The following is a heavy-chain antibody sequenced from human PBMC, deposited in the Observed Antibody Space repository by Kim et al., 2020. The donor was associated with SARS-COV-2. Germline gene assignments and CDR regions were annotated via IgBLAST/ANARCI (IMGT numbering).Heavy chain of an antibody. CDR2: ISYDGSNK. J-gene: IGHJ4*01. CDR3: ARGKSARGWYSFYFDY. D-gene: IGHD6-19*01. V-gene: IGHV3-30*04. CDR1: GFTFSSYA. Sequence: GGSLRLSCAASGFTFSSYAMHWVRQAPGKGLEWVAVISYDGSNKYYADSVKGRFTISRDKSKNTLYLQMNSLRAEDTAVYYCARGKSARGWYSFYFDYWG.